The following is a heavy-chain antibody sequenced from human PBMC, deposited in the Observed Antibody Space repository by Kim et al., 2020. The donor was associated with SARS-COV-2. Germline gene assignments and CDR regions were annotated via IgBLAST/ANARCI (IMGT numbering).Heavy chain of an antibody. J-gene: IGHJ5*02. V-gene: IGHV4-30-2*05. D-gene: IGHD3-3*01. Sequence: SHTSRVTRSVDTSKNQFSLKLSSVTAADTAVYYCARTKRITIFGVVQWFDPWGQGTLVTVSS. CDR3: ARTKRITIFGVVQWFDP.